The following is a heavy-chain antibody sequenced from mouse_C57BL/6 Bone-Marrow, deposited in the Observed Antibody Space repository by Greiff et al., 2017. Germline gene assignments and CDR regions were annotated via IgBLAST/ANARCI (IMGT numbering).Heavy chain of an antibody. Sequence: VQLKESGAELVKPGASVKLSCTASGFNITDYYMHWVKQRTEQGLEWIGRIDPEDGETKYAPKFQGKATITADTSSNTAYLQLSSLTSEDTAVYYCAREVCTTVVAKGYYFDYWGQGTTLTVSS. J-gene: IGHJ2*01. V-gene: IGHV14-2*01. CDR1: GFNITDYY. D-gene: IGHD1-1*01. CDR3: AREVCTTVVAKGYYFDY. CDR2: IDPEDGET.